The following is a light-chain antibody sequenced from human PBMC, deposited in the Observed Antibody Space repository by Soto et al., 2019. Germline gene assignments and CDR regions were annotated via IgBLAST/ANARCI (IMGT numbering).Light chain of an antibody. V-gene: IGLV1-40*01. CDR2: GNN. J-gene: IGLJ2*01. Sequence: QAVVTQPPSVSGAPGQRVTISCTGSSSNIGAGYDVHWYQQLPGTAPKLLIYGNNNRPSGVPDRLSDSKSDTSASLAITGLQAEDAADYYCQSYDASLSGRVVFGGGTKLTVL. CDR3: QSYDASLSGRVV. CDR1: SSNIGAGYD.